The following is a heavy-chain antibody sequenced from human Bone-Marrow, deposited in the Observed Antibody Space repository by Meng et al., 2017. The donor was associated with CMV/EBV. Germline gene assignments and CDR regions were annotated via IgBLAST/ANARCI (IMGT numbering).Heavy chain of an antibody. CDR2: VNPSGGTT. Sequence: ASVKVSCKASGYTFTSYYMHWVRQAPGQGLEWMGIVNPSGGTTSYAQKFQGRVTITADKSTSTAYMELSSLRSEDTAVYYCARVIAAAGQGWFDPWGQGTLVTVYS. D-gene: IGHD6-13*01. CDR3: ARVIAAAGQGWFDP. V-gene: IGHV1-46*01. J-gene: IGHJ5*02. CDR1: GYTFTSYY.